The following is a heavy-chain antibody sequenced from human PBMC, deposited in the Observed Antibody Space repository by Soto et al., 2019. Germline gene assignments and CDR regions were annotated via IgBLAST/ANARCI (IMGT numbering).Heavy chain of an antibody. V-gene: IGHV1-69*12. Sequence: QVQLVQSGAEVKKPGSSVKVSCKASGGTFSSYAISWVRQAPGQGLEWMGGIIPIFGTANYAQKFQGRVTSPADESTSTAYMELSSLRSEDTAVYYCARERERGRVGNYFDYWGQGTLVTVSS. CDR1: GGTFSSYA. J-gene: IGHJ4*02. D-gene: IGHD3-16*01. CDR2: IIPIFGTA. CDR3: ARERERGRVGNYFDY.